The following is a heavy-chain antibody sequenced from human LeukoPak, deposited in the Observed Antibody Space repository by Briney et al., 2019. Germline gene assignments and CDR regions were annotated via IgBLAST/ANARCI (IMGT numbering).Heavy chain of an antibody. D-gene: IGHD3-10*01. CDR1: GGSFSGYY. J-gene: IGHJ4*02. CDR3: ARDMVRGVIDY. Sequence: SETLSLTCAVYGGSFSGYYWSWIRQPPGKGLEWIGEINHSGSTNYNPSLKSRVTISVDTSKNQFSLKLSSVTAADTAVYYCARDMVRGVIDYWGQGTLVTVSS. V-gene: IGHV4-34*01. CDR2: INHSGST.